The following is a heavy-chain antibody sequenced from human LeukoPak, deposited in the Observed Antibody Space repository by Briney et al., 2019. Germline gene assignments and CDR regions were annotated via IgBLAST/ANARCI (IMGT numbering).Heavy chain of an antibody. J-gene: IGHJ6*03. V-gene: IGHV1-8*01. Sequence: ASVKVSCKSSGYTFSDYDVNWVRQAPGQGLEWMGWMNPTSGDTGYAQKFQGRVTMTRSMSKNTAYMELSTLRSEDTAVYFCARAVVKVFYYYYMDVWGKGTTITISS. CDR1: GYTFSDYD. CDR3: ARAVVKVFYYYYMDV. CDR2: MNPTSGDT. D-gene: IGHD2-21*01.